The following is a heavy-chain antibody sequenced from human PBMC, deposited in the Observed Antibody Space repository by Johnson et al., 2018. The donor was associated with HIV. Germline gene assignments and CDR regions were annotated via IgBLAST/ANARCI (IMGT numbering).Heavy chain of an antibody. Sequence: VHLVESGGGLVQPGGSLRLSCVASGFTVSNNYMSWVRQAPGKGLEWVSVIYSGGTTYYADSVKGRFTISRDNSKNMLYLQMNSLRAEDTAVYYCARSPETGDRLWRAFDIWGQGTMVTVSS. V-gene: IGHV3-66*01. CDR3: ARSPETGDRLWRAFDI. D-gene: IGHD4-17*01. CDR1: GFTVSNNY. J-gene: IGHJ3*02. CDR2: IYSGGTT.